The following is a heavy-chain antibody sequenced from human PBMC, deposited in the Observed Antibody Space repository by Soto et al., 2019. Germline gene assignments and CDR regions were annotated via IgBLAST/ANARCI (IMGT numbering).Heavy chain of an antibody. D-gene: IGHD5-18*01. CDR3: AREGGYRYGDDFDY. V-gene: IGHV3-48*02. Sequence: EVQLVESGGGLVQPGGSLRLSCAASGFTFSSYSMNWVRQAPGKGLEWVSYISSSSTIYYADSVKGRFTISRDHAKNSLYLQMDSLRDEDTAVYYCAREGGYRYGDDFDYWGQGTLVTVSS. CDR1: GFTFSSYS. CDR2: ISSSSTI. J-gene: IGHJ4*02.